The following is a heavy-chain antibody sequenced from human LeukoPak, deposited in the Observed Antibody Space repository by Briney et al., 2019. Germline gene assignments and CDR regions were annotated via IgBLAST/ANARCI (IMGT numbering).Heavy chain of an antibody. CDR1: GFTFSSYD. CDR2: ISGSGDRT. J-gene: IGHJ3*01. V-gene: IGHV3-23*01. CDR3: AKGRTEYAYTSDALDV. D-gene: IGHD2-2*02. Sequence: PGGSLRLSCAASGFTFSSYDVSWVRQAPGKGLEWVSAISGSGDRTHYADSVKGRFTISRDNSKNTLYLQINSLRAEDTAVYYCAKGRTEYAYTSDALDVWGHGTMITVSS.